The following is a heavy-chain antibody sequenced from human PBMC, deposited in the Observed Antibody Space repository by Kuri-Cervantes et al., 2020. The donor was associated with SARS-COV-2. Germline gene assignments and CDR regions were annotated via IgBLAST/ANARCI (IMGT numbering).Heavy chain of an antibody. CDR3: ARGHTSSSWDNWFDP. J-gene: IGHJ5*02. V-gene: IGHV1-46*01. Sequence: ASVKVSCKASGYTFTSYYMHWVRQAPGQGLEWMGIINPSGGSTSYAQKLQGRVTMTTDTSTSTAYMELRSLRSDDTAVYYCARGHTSSSWDNWFDPWGQGTLVTVSS. D-gene: IGHD6-13*01. CDR1: GYTFTSYY. CDR2: INPSGGST.